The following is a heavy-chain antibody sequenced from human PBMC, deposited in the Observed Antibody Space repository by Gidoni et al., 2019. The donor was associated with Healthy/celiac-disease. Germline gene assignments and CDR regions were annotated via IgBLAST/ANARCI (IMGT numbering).Heavy chain of an antibody. CDR3: ARDGPRRYYYDSSGYYRPNYYGMDV. CDR2: ISSSSSYI. Sequence: EVQLVESGGGLVKPGGSLRLSCAASGFTFSSYRMNWVRQAPGKGLEWVSSISSSSSYIYYADSVKGRFTISREKAKNSLYLQMNSLRAEDTAVYYCARDGPRRYYYDSSGYYRPNYYGMDVWGQGTTVTVSS. CDR1: GFTFSSYR. V-gene: IGHV3-21*01. D-gene: IGHD3-22*01. J-gene: IGHJ6*02.